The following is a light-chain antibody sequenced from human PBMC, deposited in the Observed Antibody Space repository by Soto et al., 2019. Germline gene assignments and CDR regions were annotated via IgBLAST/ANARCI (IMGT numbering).Light chain of an antibody. J-gene: IGKJ3*01. Sequence: EVVLTQSPATLSLSPGERATLSCRASQTVHSYLAWYQQRPGQAPRLLIYDASSRATGISSRFSGSGSGTDFTLTISSLEPEDFAVYYSQQRTNWPRFTFGPGTAVDFK. V-gene: IGKV3-11*01. CDR2: DAS. CDR1: QTVHSY. CDR3: QQRTNWPRFT.